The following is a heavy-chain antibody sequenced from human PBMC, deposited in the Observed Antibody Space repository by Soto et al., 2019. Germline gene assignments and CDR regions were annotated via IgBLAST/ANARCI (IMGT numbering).Heavy chain of an antibody. CDR1: GFTFSSYW. J-gene: IGHJ3*02. D-gene: IGHD2-2*01. V-gene: IGHV3-7*01. Sequence: GGSLRLSCAASGFTFSSYWMSWVRQAPGKGLEWVANIKQDGSEKYYVDSVKGRFTISRDNAKNSLYLQMNSLRAEDTAVYYCAREDYCSSTSCYDAFDIWGQGTMVTVSS. CDR2: IKQDGSEK. CDR3: AREDYCSSTSCYDAFDI.